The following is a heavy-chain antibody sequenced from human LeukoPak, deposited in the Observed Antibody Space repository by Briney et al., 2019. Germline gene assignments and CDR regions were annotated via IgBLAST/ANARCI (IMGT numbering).Heavy chain of an antibody. CDR3: AKEGIQLFFYGMDV. J-gene: IGHJ6*02. Sequence: GSLRLPCAASGFTFSSYAMSWVRQAPGKGLEWVSAISGSGGSTYYADSVKGRFTISRDNSKNTLYLQMNSLRAEDTAVYYCAKEGIQLFFYGMDVWGQGTTVTVSS. D-gene: IGHD5-18*01. CDR1: GFTFSSYA. CDR2: ISGSGGST. V-gene: IGHV3-23*01.